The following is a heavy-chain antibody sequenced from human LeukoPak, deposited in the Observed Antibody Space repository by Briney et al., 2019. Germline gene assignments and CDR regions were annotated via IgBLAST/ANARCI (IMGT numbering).Heavy chain of an antibody. CDR1: GGSISSYY. CDR2: IYTSGST. CDR3: ARVPHFWSGFNYYYYMDV. J-gene: IGHJ6*03. V-gene: IGHV4-4*07. Sequence: SENLSLTCTVSGGSISSYYWSWIRQPAGKGLEWIGRIYTSGSTNYNPSLKSRVTMSVDTSKNQFSLKLSSVTAADTAVYYCARVPHFWSGFNYYYYMDVWGKGTTVTVSS. D-gene: IGHD3-3*02.